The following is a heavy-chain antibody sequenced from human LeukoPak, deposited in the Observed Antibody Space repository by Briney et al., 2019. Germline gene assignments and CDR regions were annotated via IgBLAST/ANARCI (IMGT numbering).Heavy chain of an antibody. D-gene: IGHD1-26*01. J-gene: IGHJ4*02. CDR3: ARGLGGSGSYFLTFDY. V-gene: IGHV1-2*02. CDR1: GYTFIDYH. CDR2: IKPNGGAT. Sequence: ASVKVSCKASGYTFIDYHVHWVRQAPGQGPQWMGLIKPNGGATIYAQMFRGRVTMTRDTSISTAYMELSRLTSDDTAVYYCARGLGGSGSYFLTFDYWGQGTLVTVSS.